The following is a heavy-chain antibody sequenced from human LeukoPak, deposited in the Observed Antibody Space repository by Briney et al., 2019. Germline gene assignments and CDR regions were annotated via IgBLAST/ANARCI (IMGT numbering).Heavy chain of an antibody. J-gene: IGHJ4*02. CDR3: ARGPGGFDY. D-gene: IGHD1-14*01. CDR2: ISYDGSNK. CDR1: GFTFSSYA. Sequence: GRSLILSCAASGFTFSSYAMHWVRQAPGKGLEWVAVISYDGSNKYYADSVKGRFTISRDNSKNTPYLQMNSLRAEDTAVYYCARGPGGFDYWGQGTLVTVSS. V-gene: IGHV3-30-3*01.